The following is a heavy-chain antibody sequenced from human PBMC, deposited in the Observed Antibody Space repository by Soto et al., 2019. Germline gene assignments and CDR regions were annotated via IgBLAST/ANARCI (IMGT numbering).Heavy chain of an antibody. CDR2: INPSGGST. CDR3: ASEAAAGDFYYYYYGMDV. D-gene: IGHD6-13*01. CDR1: GYTFTSYY. J-gene: IGHJ6*02. Sequence: QVQLVQSGAEVKKPGASVKVSCKASGYTFTSYYMHWVRQAPGQGLEWMGIINPSGGSTSYAQKFQGRVTMTRDTSTSTVYMELSSLRTEDTAVYYCASEAAAGDFYYYYYGMDVWGQGTTVTLSS. V-gene: IGHV1-46*01.